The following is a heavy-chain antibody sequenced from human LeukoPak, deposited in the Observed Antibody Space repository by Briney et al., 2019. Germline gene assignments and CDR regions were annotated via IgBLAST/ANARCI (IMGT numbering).Heavy chain of an antibody. CDR2: IYYNGNT. CDR1: GGSISSSSYY. D-gene: IGHD6-19*01. CDR3: AREGGSGWPQLDY. V-gene: IGHV4-39*07. Sequence: PSETLSLTCTVSGGSISSSSYYWGWIRQPPGKGLEWIGSIYYNGNTYYNPSLKSRVTISVDTSKNQFSLKLNSVTAADTAVYYCAREGGSGWPQLDYWGQGTLVTVSS. J-gene: IGHJ4*02.